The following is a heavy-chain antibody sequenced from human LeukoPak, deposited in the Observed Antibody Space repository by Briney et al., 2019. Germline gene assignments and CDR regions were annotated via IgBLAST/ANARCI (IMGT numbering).Heavy chain of an antibody. Sequence: SETLSLTCTVSGGSISSYYWSWIRQPPGKGLEWIGYIYYSGSTNYNPSLKSRVTISVDTSKNQFSLKLSSVTAADTAVYYCAGAWGFTFYDAFDIWGQGTMVTVSS. D-gene: IGHD2/OR15-2a*01. V-gene: IGHV4-59*01. CDR2: IYYSGST. CDR3: AGAWGFTFYDAFDI. CDR1: GGSISSYY. J-gene: IGHJ3*02.